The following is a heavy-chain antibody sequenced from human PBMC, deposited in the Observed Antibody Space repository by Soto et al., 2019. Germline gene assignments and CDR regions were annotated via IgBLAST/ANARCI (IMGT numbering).Heavy chain of an antibody. V-gene: IGHV4-34*01. J-gene: IGHJ4*02. D-gene: IGHD1-26*01. Sequence: TSETRSLTCDVYGGSFSGYIWTWIRQTPGKGLQWIGQINHSGSANYNSSLKSRVTISVHTSKSQFSLELSSVTAADTAVYYCARGLISGSHYSGGWYYFDSWGQGTQVTVSS. CDR3: ARGLISGSHYSGGWYYFDS. CDR1: GGSFSGYI. CDR2: INHSGSA.